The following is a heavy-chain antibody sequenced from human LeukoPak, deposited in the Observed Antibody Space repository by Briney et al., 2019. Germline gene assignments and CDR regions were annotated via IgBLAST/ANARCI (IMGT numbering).Heavy chain of an antibody. CDR3: ARGFYSSGWTHFYYYYMDV. Sequence: SETLSLTCTVSGYSISSGYYWGWIRQPPGKGLEWIGSIYHSGSTYYNPSLESRVGISIDTSKNQFSLKLTSVTAADTAVYYCARGFYSSGWTHFYYYYMDVWGKGTTVTVSS. D-gene: IGHD6-19*01. CDR1: GYSISSGYY. CDR2: IYHSGST. V-gene: IGHV4-38-2*02. J-gene: IGHJ6*03.